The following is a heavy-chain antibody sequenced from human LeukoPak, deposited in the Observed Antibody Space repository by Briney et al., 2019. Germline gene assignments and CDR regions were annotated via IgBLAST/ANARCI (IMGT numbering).Heavy chain of an antibody. V-gene: IGHV1-2*02. Sequence: ASVKVSCKASGYTFTSYYMHWVRQAPGQGLEWMGWINPNSGGTNYAQKFQGRVTMTRDTSISTAYMELSRLRSDDTAVYYCASVGPHSLNYDSSGYWFSYEGPFDYWGQGTLVTVSS. CDR2: INPNSGGT. J-gene: IGHJ4*02. CDR1: GYTFTSYY. CDR3: ASVGPHSLNYDSSGYWFSYEGPFDY. D-gene: IGHD3-22*01.